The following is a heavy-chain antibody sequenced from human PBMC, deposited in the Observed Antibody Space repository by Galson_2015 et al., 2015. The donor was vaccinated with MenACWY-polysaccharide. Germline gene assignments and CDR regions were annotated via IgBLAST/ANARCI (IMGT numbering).Heavy chain of an antibody. CDR3: ASQFKWETFDY. D-gene: IGHD1-26*01. CDR1: EYSFTSHT. J-gene: IGHJ4*02. V-gene: IGHV1-3*01. CDR2: ISPDSGNT. Sequence: SVKVSCKASEYSFTSHTIHWVRQAPGQRLEWMGWISPDSGNTRYSHNFHDRVTITRDTSATTAYMELSSLESEDTAVYYCASQFKWETFDYWGQGTPVTVSS.